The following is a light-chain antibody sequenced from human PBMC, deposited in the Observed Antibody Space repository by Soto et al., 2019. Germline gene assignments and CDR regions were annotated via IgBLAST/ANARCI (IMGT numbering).Light chain of an antibody. J-gene: IGKJ1*01. CDR1: QSISSY. Sequence: DIQMTQSPSSLSASVGDRVTITCRASQSISSYLNWYQQKPGKAPKLLIYAASSLQSGVPSRFSGSGAGTYCTLTISSLQPEDFATYYCQQSYSTPPWTFGQGTKVEIK. CDR3: QQSYSTPPWT. CDR2: AAS. V-gene: IGKV1-39*01.